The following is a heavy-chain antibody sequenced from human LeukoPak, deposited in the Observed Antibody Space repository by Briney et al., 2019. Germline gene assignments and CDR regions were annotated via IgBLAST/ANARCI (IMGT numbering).Heavy chain of an antibody. J-gene: IGHJ4*01. D-gene: IGHD6-13*01. Sequence: PGGSLRLSCAASGFTFSSCAMSWVRQAPGKGLEWVSVISKSGDFTYYADSVKGRFTISRDSSKNTLNLQMNSLRAEDTAVYYCAKESAAAGYFDYWGLGTLVTVSS. CDR1: GFTFSSCA. CDR3: AKESAAAGYFDY. CDR2: ISKSGDFT. V-gene: IGHV3-23*01.